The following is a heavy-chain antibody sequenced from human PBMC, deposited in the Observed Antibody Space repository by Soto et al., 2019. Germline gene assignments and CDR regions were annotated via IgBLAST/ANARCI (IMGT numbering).Heavy chain of an antibody. CDR1: GFTCSDHY. Sequence: EVQVVESGGGLVQPGGSLRLSCAASGFTCSDHYMDWVRQAPGTGLELVGRIKNSANSDTTEYAASVKGRITISRDDSNNSLYLQINSLKTQDTAVYYCARGRLGAPTRYFDYWGQGTLVTVSS. CDR2: IKNSANSDTT. V-gene: IGHV3-72*01. D-gene: IGHD1-26*01. CDR3: ARGRLGAPTRYFDY. J-gene: IGHJ4*02.